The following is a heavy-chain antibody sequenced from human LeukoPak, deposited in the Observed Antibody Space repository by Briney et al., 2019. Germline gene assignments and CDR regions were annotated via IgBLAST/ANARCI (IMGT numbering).Heavy chain of an antibody. Sequence: ASVKVSCKASGYTFTGYYMHWVRQAPGQGLEWMGRINPNSGGTNYAQKFQGRVTMTRDTSISTAYMELSRLRSGDTAVYYCASMGAGGYCSSTSCYTPDYWGQGTLVTVSS. CDR2: INPNSGGT. CDR1: GYTFTGYY. J-gene: IGHJ4*02. V-gene: IGHV1-2*06. D-gene: IGHD2-2*02. CDR3: ASMGAGGYCSSTSCYTPDY.